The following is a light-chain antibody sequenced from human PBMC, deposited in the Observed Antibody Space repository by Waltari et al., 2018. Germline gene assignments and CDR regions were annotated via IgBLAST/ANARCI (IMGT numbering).Light chain of an antibody. CDR1: QSINSW. V-gene: IGKV1-5*03. CDR3: QQYNLYSWT. J-gene: IGKJ1*01. Sequence: DIQMTQSPSTLSAYVGDRVTITCRASQSINSWLAWYQQKPGKAPKLLISKASSLESGVPSRFSGSGSGTEFTLSISSLQPDDFTTYYCQQYNLYSWTFGQGTKVEV. CDR2: KAS.